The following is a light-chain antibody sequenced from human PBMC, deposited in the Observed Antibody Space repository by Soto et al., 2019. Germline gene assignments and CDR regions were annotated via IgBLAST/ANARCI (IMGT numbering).Light chain of an antibody. CDR3: QQYDSWPLT. J-gene: IGKJ4*01. V-gene: IGKV3-15*01. Sequence: MTQSPATLSVSPGERATLSCRASQSVSDKLAWYQQKPGQAPRLLMYGASTRATGAPARFSGSGSGTEFTLTISSLQSEDFAFYHCQQYDSWPLTFGGGTKVEIK. CDR1: QSVSDK. CDR2: GAS.